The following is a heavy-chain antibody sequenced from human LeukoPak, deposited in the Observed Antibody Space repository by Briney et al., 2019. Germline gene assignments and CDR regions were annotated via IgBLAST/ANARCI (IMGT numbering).Heavy chain of an antibody. CDR2: IQQDGSEQ. J-gene: IGHJ4*02. CDR1: GFTFSSYW. V-gene: IGHV3-7*02. Sequence: GGSLRLSCTASGFTFSSYWMSWVRQAPGKGLEWVANIQQDGSEQYYVDSVKGRFTISRDNAKNSLYLQMDSLRAEDTALYYCARNYGGYSHWGQGTLVTVSS. D-gene: IGHD4-23*01. CDR3: ARNYGGYSH.